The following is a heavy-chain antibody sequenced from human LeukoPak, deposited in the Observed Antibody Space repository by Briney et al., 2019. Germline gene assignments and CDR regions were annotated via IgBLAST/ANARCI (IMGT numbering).Heavy chain of an antibody. Sequence: GGSLRLSCAASGFTFSNYAMNWVRQAPGKGLEWVSAISGSGGATYYADSVQDRFTISRDNSRNTLFLQMNSLRADDTAVYYCARVGYNYDLGNAFDIWGQGTVVTVSS. D-gene: IGHD1-20*01. CDR3: ARVGYNYDLGNAFDI. J-gene: IGHJ3*02. CDR2: ISGSGGAT. CDR1: GFTFSNYA. V-gene: IGHV3-23*01.